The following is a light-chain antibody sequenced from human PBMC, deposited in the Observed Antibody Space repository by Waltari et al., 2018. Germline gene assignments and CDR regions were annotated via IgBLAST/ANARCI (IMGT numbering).Light chain of an antibody. CDR3: CSFSTTDTVV. Sequence: QSALTQPASVSGSPGQTTTIPCTGTSSDVGGFEYVSWYQQHPGQAPKLILYEVGNRPSGVSPRFSGSKSGNTASLTISGLQAEDEAKYFCCSFSTTDTVVFGGGTTVTVL. J-gene: IGLJ3*02. V-gene: IGLV2-14*03. CDR2: EVG. CDR1: SSDVGGFEY.